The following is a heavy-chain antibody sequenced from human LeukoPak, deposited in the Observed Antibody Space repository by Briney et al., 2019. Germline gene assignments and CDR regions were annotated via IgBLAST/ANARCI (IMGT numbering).Heavy chain of an antibody. CDR1: GGSFSGYY. J-gene: IGHJ3*02. D-gene: IGHD2-2*01. CDR3: ATNQLLYAFDI. CDR2: INHSGST. Sequence: SETLSLTCAVYGGSFSGYYWSWLRQPPGKGLEWIGEINHSGSTNYNPSLKSRVTISVDTSKNQFSLKLSSVTAADTAVYYCATNQLLYAFDIWGQGTMVTVSS. V-gene: IGHV4-34*01.